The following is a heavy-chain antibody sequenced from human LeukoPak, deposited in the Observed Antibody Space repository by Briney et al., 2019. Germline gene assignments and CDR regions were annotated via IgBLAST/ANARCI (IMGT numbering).Heavy chain of an antibody. J-gene: IGHJ4*02. Sequence: SETLSLTCTGSGGSISSSSYYWGSIRQPPGKGLQWIGSIYYSGSTYYNPSLKSRVTISVDTSKNQFSLKLSSVTAADTAVYYCARGPYYDFWSGYQFSYYFDYWGQGTLVTVSS. D-gene: IGHD3-3*01. CDR3: ARGPYYDFWSGYQFSYYFDY. CDR2: IYYSGST. V-gene: IGHV4-39*07. CDR1: GGSISSSSYY.